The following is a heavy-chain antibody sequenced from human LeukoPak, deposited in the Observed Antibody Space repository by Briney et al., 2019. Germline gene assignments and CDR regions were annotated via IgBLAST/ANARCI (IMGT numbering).Heavy chain of an antibody. J-gene: IGHJ4*02. Sequence: GESLNISCKGSGYIFTRYWIGWVRQMPGKGLEWMWIIYPGDSDTRYSPSFQGQVTISADKSISTAYLQWSRLKASDTAMYYCARGVLVRGVIGSVDYWGQGTLVTVSS. CDR2: IYPGDSDT. D-gene: IGHD3-10*01. CDR3: ARGVLVRGVIGSVDY. CDR1: GYIFTRYW. V-gene: IGHV5-51*01.